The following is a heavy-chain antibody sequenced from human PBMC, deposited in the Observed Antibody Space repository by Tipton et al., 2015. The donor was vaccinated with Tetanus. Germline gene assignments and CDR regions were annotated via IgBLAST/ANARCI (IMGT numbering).Heavy chain of an antibody. CDR3: ARGGSYSYGPRGFDL. CDR1: GGSLSGHF. CDR2: ITPRGST. Sequence: GLVKPSETLSPTCAVSGGSLSGHFWSWVRQTPGKGLEWIGEITPRGSTSYNPSLKSRVSISGDTSKNFFFLNLTSVTAADTAVYYCARGGSYSYGPRGFDLWGRGTLVTVSS. D-gene: IGHD5-18*01. J-gene: IGHJ2*01. V-gene: IGHV4-34*01.